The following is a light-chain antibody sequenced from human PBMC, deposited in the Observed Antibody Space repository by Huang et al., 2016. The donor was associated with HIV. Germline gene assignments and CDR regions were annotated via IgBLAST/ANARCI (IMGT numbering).Light chain of an antibody. CDR3: HQYYRSPWT. CDR1: QTVLYSSNNKNY. J-gene: IGKJ1*01. Sequence: DIVMTQSPDSLAVSLGERATINCKSSQTVLYSSNNKNYLAWYQQKPGQPPQWLIYGASTRESGVPDRFSGSGSGTDCTLTISSLQAADVAVYYCHQYYRSPWTFGQGTKVEIK. CDR2: GAS. V-gene: IGKV4-1*01.